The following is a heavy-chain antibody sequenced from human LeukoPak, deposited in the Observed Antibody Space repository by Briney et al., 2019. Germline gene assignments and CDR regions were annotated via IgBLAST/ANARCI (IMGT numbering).Heavy chain of an antibody. J-gene: IGHJ4*02. CDR2: MNPNSGNT. D-gene: IGHD2-15*01. CDR3: ARGARDCSGGSRYLNY. Sequence: GASVKVSCKASGYTFTSYDINWVRQATGQGLEWMGWMNPNSGNTGYAQKFQGRVTMTRNTSISTAYMELSSLRSEDTAVYYCARGARDCSGGSRYLNYWGQGTLVTVSS. V-gene: IGHV1-8*02. CDR1: GYTFTSYD.